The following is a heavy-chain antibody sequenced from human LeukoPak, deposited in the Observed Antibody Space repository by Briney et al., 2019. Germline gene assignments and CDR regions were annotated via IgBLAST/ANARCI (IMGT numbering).Heavy chain of an antibody. CDR3: ARGTDFWSGYRVSNWFDP. V-gene: IGHV1-8*01. D-gene: IGHD3-3*01. Sequence: ASVKVSCKASGYTFTSYDINWVRQATGQGLEWMGWMNPNSGNTGCAQKFQGRVTMTRNTSISTAYMELSSLRSEDTAVYNCARGTDFWSGYRVSNWFDPWGQGTLVTVSS. J-gene: IGHJ5*02. CDR2: MNPNSGNT. CDR1: GYTFTSYD.